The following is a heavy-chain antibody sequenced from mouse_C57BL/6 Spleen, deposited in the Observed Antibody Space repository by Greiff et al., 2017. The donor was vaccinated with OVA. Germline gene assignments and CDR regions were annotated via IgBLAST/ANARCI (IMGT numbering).Heavy chain of an antibody. CDR3: ARGPPDY. J-gene: IGHJ2*01. V-gene: IGHV3-6*01. CDR1: GYSITSGYY. CDR2: ISYDGSN. Sequence: VQLKESGPGLVKPSQSLSLTCSVTGYSITSGYYWNWIRQFPGNKLEWMGYISYDGSNNYNPSLKNRISITRDTSKNQFFLKLNSVTTEDTATYYCARGPPDYWGQGTTLTVSS.